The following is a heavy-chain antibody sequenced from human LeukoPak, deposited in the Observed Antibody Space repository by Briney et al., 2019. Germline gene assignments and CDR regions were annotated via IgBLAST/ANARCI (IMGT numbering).Heavy chain of an antibody. CDR2: IKSKTDGGTT. CDR3: TTWEYYDSSGRANDY. J-gene: IGHJ4*02. D-gene: IGHD3-22*01. Sequence: SGGSLRLSCAASGFTFSNAWMSWVRQAPGKGLEWVGRIKSKTDGGTTDYAAPVKGRFTISRDDSKNTPYLQMNSLKTEDTAVYYCTTWEYYDSSGRANDYWGQGTLVTVSS. V-gene: IGHV3-15*01. CDR1: GFTFSNAW.